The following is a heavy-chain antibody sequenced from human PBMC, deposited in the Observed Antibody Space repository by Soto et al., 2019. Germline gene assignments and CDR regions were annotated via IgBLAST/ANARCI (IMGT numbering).Heavy chain of an antibody. CDR2: MNPNSGNT. Sequence: QVQLVQSGAEVKKPGASVKVSCKASGYTFTSYDINWVRQATGQGLEWMGWMNPNSGNTGYAQKFQGRVTMTRNTSISTAYMELSSLRSEDTAVYYCARDQSTRYCSGGSCYDYWYGMDVWGQGTTVTVSS. CDR1: GYTFTSYD. J-gene: IGHJ6*02. D-gene: IGHD2-15*01. V-gene: IGHV1-8*01. CDR3: ARDQSTRYCSGGSCYDYWYGMDV.